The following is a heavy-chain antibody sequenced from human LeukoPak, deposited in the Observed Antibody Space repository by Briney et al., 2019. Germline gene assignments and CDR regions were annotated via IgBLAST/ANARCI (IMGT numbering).Heavy chain of an antibody. CDR1: GFTFSSYG. CDR2: ISDRSSST. CDR3: AKTMVVTANPRAFDI. V-gene: IGHV3-23*01. J-gene: IGHJ3*02. Sequence: GGTLKLSCAASGFTFSSYGMNWVRQAPGKGLEWVSGISDRSSSTYYADSVKGRFTISRDNSKNTLYLQMNSLRAEDTAVYYCAKTMVVTANPRAFDIWGQGTMVTVSS. D-gene: IGHD2-21*02.